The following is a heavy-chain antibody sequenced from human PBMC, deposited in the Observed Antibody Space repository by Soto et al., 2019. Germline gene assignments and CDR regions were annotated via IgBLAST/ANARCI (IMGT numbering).Heavy chain of an antibody. CDR3: ARDQGYYDSSGYDAFDI. J-gene: IGHJ3*02. V-gene: IGHV6-1*01. D-gene: IGHD3-22*01. Sequence: SQTLSLTCAISGDSVSSNSAAWNWIRQSPSRGLEWLGRTYYRSKWYNDYAASVKSRITINPDTSKNQFSLQLNSVTPEDTAVYYCARDQGYYDSSGYDAFDIWGQGTMVTVSS. CDR1: GDSVSSNSAA. CDR2: TYYRSKWYN.